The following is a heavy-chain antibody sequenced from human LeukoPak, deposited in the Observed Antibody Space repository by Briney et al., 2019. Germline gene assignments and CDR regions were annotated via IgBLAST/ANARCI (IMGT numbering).Heavy chain of an antibody. V-gene: IGHV3-23*01. CDR1: GFTFTDFA. CDR2: IGGGGTNT. J-gene: IGHJ4*02. Sequence: GGSLRLSCAASGFTFTDFAMNWGRQAPGKGLEWVSGIGGGGTNTDYADSVKGRFTISRDNSKNTLTLQMSSLRAGGTAVYFCAKDARGYHRPIDHWGQGILVTVSS. CDR3: AKDARGYHRPIDH. D-gene: IGHD3-22*01.